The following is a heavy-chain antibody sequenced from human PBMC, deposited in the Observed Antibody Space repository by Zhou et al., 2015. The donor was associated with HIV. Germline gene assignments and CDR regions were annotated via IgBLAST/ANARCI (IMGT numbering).Heavy chain of an antibody. Sequence: QVQLVQSGAEVKKPGASVKVSCKASGYTFTSYGISWVRQAPGQGLEWMGWISAYNGNTNYAQKLQGRVTMTTDTSTSTAYMELRSLRSDDTAVYYCARVPHLYYDFWSGYFDYWGQGTLVTVSS. CDR1: GYTFTSYG. CDR3: ARVPHLYYDFWSGYFDY. J-gene: IGHJ4*02. D-gene: IGHD3-3*01. CDR2: ISAYNGNT. V-gene: IGHV1-18*01.